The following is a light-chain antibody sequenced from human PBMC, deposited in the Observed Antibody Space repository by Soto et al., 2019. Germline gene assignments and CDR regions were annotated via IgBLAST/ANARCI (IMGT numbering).Light chain of an antibody. Sequence: QSALTQPASVSGSPGQSITISCTGTSRDFGGYNYVSWYQQHPGKAPKLMIYDVSNRPSGVSNRFSGSKSGNTASLTISGLQAEDEADYYCSSYTSSSTPVVFSGGTQLTVL. CDR1: SRDFGGYNY. J-gene: IGLJ2*01. CDR2: DVS. CDR3: SSYTSSSTPVV. V-gene: IGLV2-14*01.